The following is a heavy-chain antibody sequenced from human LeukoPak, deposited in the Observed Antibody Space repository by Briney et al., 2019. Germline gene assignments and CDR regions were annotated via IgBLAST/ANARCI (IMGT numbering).Heavy chain of an antibody. V-gene: IGHV3-7*03. Sequence: PGGSLRLSCAASGFTFSSYSMNWVRQAPGKGLEWVANIKEDGSEKYYVDSVKGRFTISRDNAKNSLYLQMNSLRAEDTAVYYCARVSKYQLLSPWYFDLWGRGTLVTVSS. J-gene: IGHJ2*01. CDR2: IKEDGSEK. D-gene: IGHD2-2*01. CDR1: GFTFSSYS. CDR3: ARVSKYQLLSPWYFDL.